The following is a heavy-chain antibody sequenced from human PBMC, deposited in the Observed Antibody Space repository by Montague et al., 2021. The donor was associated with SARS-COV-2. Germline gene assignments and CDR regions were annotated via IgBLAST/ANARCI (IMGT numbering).Heavy chain of an antibody. D-gene: IGHD3-22*01. CDR1: GFTFRSYT. V-gene: IGHV3-21*01. Sequence: SLRLSCAASGFTFRSYTMNWVRQAPGKGLEWVSCISSSSSYIYYADSVKGRFTIFRDNAKNSLFLQMNSLRAEDTAVYYCARDGWAHYYDSSGYEGNFDIRGQGTMVTVSS. CDR3: ARDGWAHYYDSSGYEGNFDI. J-gene: IGHJ3*02. CDR2: ISSSSSYI.